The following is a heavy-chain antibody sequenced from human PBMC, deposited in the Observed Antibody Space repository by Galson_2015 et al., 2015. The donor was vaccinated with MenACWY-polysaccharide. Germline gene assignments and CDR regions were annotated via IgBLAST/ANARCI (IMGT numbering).Heavy chain of an antibody. CDR3: TTDYYDSSGYGWGKDY. Sequence: SLRLSCAASGFTFSNAWMSWVRQAPGKGLEWVGRIKSKTDGGTTDYAAPVKGRFTISRDDSKNTLYLQMNSLKTEDTAVYYCTTDYYDSSGYGWGKDYWGQGTLVTVSS. D-gene: IGHD3-22*01. V-gene: IGHV3-15*01. CDR2: IKSKTDGGTT. CDR1: GFTFSNAW. J-gene: IGHJ4*02.